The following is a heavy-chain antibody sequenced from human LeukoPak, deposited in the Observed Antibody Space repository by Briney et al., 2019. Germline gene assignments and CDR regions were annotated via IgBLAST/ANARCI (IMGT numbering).Heavy chain of an antibody. Sequence: GGSLRLSCAVSGFTFSWDWMSWVRQAPGKGLEWVANIKLDGSDQNYVDSVKGRFTIPRDNAKNSLNLQMNSLRGEDTAVYYCARECGSGRCDYGMDVWGKGTTVTVSS. CDR2: IKLDGSDQ. D-gene: IGHD3-10*01. V-gene: IGHV3-7*03. CDR3: ARECGSGRCDYGMDV. CDR1: GFTFSWDW. J-gene: IGHJ6*04.